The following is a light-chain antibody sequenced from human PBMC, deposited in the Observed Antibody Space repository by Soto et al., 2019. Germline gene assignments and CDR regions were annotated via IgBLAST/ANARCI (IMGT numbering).Light chain of an antibody. CDR1: QAINKN. J-gene: IGKJ2*01. Sequence: DIQMTQSPASLSASVGDRVTITCRASQAINKNINWYRHKLGKAPELLIYDGSDSQAGVPSRISGSGSGADFTLIISGLLPEDFATYYCQQSYNSPYTFGQGTKLEIK. CDR2: DGS. V-gene: IGKV1-39*01. CDR3: QQSYNSPYT.